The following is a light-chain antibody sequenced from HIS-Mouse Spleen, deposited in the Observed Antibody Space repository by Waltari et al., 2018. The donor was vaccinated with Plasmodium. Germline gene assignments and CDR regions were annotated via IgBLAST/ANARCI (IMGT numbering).Light chain of an antibody. J-gene: IGKJ4*01. V-gene: IGKV3-15*01. CDR3: QQYNNWPPLT. CDR2: GAS. CDR1: QSVSSN. Sequence: EIVMTQSPATLSVSPGERATLPCRASQSVSSNLAWYQQKPGQAPRLLIYGASTRDTGIPARFSGSGSGTEFTLTISSMQSEDFAVYYCQQYNNWPPLTFGGGTKVEIK.